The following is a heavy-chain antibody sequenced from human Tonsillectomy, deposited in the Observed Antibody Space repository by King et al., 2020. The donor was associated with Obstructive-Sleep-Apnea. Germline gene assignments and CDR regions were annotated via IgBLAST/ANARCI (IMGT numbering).Heavy chain of an antibody. CDR2: IKSKTDGGTT. CDR1: GFTFSYAW. J-gene: IGHJ4*02. V-gene: IGHV3-15*01. Sequence: GQLVQSGGGLVKPGGSLRLSCAASGFTFSYAWMRWVRQAPGKGLEWVGRIKSKTDGGTTDYAAPVKGRFTISRDDSKNTLYLQMNSLKTEDTAVYYCTTEYSGYDSYPDYWGQGTLVTVSS. D-gene: IGHD5-12*01. CDR3: TTEYSGYDSYPDY.